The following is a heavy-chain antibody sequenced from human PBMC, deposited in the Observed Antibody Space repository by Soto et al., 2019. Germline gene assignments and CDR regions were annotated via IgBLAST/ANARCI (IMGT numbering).Heavy chain of an antibody. J-gene: IGHJ3*02. CDR1: GYTFTGYY. CDR3: ARDARTDTIFGVANDAFDI. CDR2: INPNSGGT. D-gene: IGHD3-3*01. Sequence: QVQLVQSGAEVKKPGASVKVSCKASGYTFTGYYMHWVRQAPGQGLEWMGWINPNSGGTNYAQKFQCWVTMSRDTSISTAYMELSRLRSHDTAVSYCARDARTDTIFGVANDAFDIWGQGTMVTVSS. V-gene: IGHV1-2*04.